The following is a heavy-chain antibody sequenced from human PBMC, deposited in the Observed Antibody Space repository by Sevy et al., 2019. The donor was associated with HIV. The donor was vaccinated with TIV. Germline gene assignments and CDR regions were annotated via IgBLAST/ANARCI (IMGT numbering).Heavy chain of an antibody. Sequence: GGSLRLSCAVSGFSFDSYGMTWVRQAPGKGLEWVSGISGSGTRTYYADSVKGRFTISRDNAKNTLYLQMNSLRAEDTAVYYCAREYYDFWSGSNWFDPWGQGTLVTVSS. CDR2: ISGSGTRT. V-gene: IGHV3-23*01. J-gene: IGHJ5*02. D-gene: IGHD3-3*01. CDR1: GFSFDSYG. CDR3: AREYYDFWSGSNWFDP.